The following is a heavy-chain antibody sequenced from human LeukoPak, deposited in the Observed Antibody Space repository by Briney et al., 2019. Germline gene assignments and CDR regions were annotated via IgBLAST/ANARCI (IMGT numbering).Heavy chain of an antibody. Sequence: RASVKVSCKASGYSFSSYEINWVRQATGQGLEWMGWMKPNSGNTEYPQKFQGRVTMTRNTSINTAYMELSSLRSEDTAVYYCARPGAAAGFEYWGQGTPVTVSS. CDR1: GYSFSSYE. V-gene: IGHV1-8*01. CDR2: MKPNSGNT. J-gene: IGHJ4*02. D-gene: IGHD6-13*01. CDR3: ARPGAAAGFEY.